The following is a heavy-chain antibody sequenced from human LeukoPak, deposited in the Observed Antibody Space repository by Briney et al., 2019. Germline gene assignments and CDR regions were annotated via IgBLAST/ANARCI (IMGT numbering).Heavy chain of an antibody. CDR2: VNPSGGFT. J-gene: IGHJ3*02. Sequence: ASVKVSCKASRYTFPSYYIHWVRQAPAQGLEWVGIVNPSGGFTNYAQKFQGRVAMASDTSTSTVYMELSSLRSEDTAVYYCSRETSVTTIDAFDIWGQGTVVIVSS. D-gene: IGHD4-17*01. V-gene: IGHV1-46*01. CDR1: RYTFPSYY. CDR3: SRETSVTTIDAFDI.